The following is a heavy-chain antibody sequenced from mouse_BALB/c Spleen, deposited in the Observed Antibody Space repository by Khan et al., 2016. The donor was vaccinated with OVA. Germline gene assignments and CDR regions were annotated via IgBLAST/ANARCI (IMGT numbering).Heavy chain of an antibody. CDR1: GYTFTDYY. CDR3: TRGLFDV. V-gene: IGHV1-26*01. Sequence: EVQLQQSGPELVKPGASVKMSCKASGYTFTDYYMKWLKQSHGKSLEWIGDINPNNGDTFYKQKFKDKATLTVDKSSSTAYMPLTSLTSEDSAVFYCTRGLFDVWGAGTTVTVSS. CDR2: INPNNGDT. J-gene: IGHJ1*01.